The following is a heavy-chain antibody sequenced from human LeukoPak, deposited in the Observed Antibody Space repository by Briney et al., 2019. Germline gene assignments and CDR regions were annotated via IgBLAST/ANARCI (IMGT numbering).Heavy chain of an antibody. Sequence: GEALKISSKGSGYSFTSYWIGGVLQMPGKGLEGMVSIYPGDSDTRYSPSFQGQVTISADKSISTAYLQWSSLKASDTAMYYCARSLFSTEVRDAFDIWGQGTMVTVSS. CDR1: GYSFTSYW. V-gene: IGHV5-51*01. CDR3: ARSLFSTEVRDAFDI. CDR2: IYPGDSDT. J-gene: IGHJ3*02.